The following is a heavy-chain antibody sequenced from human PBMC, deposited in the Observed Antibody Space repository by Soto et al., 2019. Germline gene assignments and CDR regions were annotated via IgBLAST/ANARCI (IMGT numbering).Heavy chain of an antibody. V-gene: IGHV4-34*01. CDR3: ARGSWFGEKYYYYYGMDV. Sequence: SETLSLTCAVYGGSFSGYYWSWIRQPPGKGLEWIGEINHSGSTNYNPSLKSRVTISVDTSKNQFSLKLSSVTAADTAVYYCARGSWFGEKYYYYYGMDVWGQGTTVTVSS. D-gene: IGHD3-10*01. CDR1: GGSFSGYY. J-gene: IGHJ6*02. CDR2: INHSGST.